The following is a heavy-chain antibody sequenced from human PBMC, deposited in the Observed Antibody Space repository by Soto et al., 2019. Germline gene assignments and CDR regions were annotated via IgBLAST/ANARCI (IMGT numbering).Heavy chain of an antibody. V-gene: IGHV3-21*01. CDR3: ARDTYYYGSGSYSDRYYYYYYGMDV. Sequence: PGGSLRLSCAASGFTFSSYSMNWVRQAPGKGLEWVSSISSSSSYIYYADSVKGRFTISRDNAKNSLYLQMNSLRAEDTAVYYCARDTYYYGSGSYSDRYYYYYYGMDVWGQGTTVTVSS. J-gene: IGHJ6*02. CDR1: GFTFSSYS. CDR2: ISSSSSYI. D-gene: IGHD3-10*01.